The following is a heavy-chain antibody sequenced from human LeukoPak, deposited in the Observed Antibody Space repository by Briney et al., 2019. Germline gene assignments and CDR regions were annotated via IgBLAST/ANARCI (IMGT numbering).Heavy chain of an antibody. CDR1: GGSISSGGYY. CDR3: ASGGGVLFFDY. D-gene: IGHD1-26*01. CDR2: IYHSGST. Sequence: SETLSLTCTVSGGSISSGGYYWSWIRQPPGKGLEWIGYIYHSGSTNYNPSLKSRVTISVDKSKNQFSLKLSSVTAADTAVYYCASGGGVLFFDYWGQGTLVTVSS. J-gene: IGHJ4*02. V-gene: IGHV4-30-2*01.